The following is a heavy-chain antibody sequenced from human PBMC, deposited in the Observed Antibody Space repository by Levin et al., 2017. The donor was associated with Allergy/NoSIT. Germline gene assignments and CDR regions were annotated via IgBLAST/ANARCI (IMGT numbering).Heavy chain of an antibody. D-gene: IGHD3-9*01. J-gene: IGHJ6*02. CDR2: IWYDGSNK. Sequence: GGSLRLSCAASGFTFSSYGMHWVRQAPGKGLEWVAVIWYDGSNKYYADSVKGRFTISRDNSKNTLYLQMNSLRAEDTAVYYCARDGVYDILTGRGMDVWGQGTTVTVSS. CDR1: GFTFSSYG. CDR3: ARDGVYDILTGRGMDV. V-gene: IGHV3-33*01.